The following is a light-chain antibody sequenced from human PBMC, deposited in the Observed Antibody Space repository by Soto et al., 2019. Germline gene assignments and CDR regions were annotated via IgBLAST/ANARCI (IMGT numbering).Light chain of an antibody. J-gene: IGKJ1*01. Sequence: DIQMTQSPSSLSAPVGDRVTLTCRASQSISSYLNLYQQKPGKAPKLLIYAASSLQSGVPSRFSGSGSGTDFTLTISSLQPQDFATYYCQQSYSTPTWTFGQGTKVDIK. CDR1: QSISSY. CDR2: AAS. CDR3: QQSYSTPTWT. V-gene: IGKV1-39*01.